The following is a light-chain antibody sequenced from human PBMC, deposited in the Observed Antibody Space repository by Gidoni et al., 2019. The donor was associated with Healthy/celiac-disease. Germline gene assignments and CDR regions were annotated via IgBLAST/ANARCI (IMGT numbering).Light chain of an antibody. CDR1: QSVSSY. CDR2: DAS. J-gene: IGKJ5*01. CDR3: QQRSNWIT. V-gene: IGKV3-11*01. Sequence: EIGLTQSPSPLSLSPGEIATLSCRASQSVSSYLAWYQQKPGQAPRLLIYDASNRSTGIPARFSGSGSGTDFPLTISSLEPEDFAVYFCQQRSNWITFGHGTRLEIK.